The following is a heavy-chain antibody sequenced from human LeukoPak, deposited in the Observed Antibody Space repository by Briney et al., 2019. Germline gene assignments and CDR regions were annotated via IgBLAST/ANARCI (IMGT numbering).Heavy chain of an antibody. Sequence: PGGTLRLSCAASGFTFDDYAMHWVRQAPGKGLEWVSGISWNSGSIGYADSVKGRFTISRDNAKNSLYLQMNSLRAEDTALYYCAKAPGKEGVAVASWFDPWGQGTLVTVSS. CDR1: GFTFDDYA. CDR2: ISWNSGSI. CDR3: AKAPGKEGVAVASWFDP. J-gene: IGHJ5*02. D-gene: IGHD6-19*01. V-gene: IGHV3-9*01.